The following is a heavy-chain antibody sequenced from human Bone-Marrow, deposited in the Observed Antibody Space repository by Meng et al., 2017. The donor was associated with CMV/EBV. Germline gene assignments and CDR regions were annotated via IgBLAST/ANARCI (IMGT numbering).Heavy chain of an antibody. Sequence: EWNLVESGGGLVRPGGALSLSCAESGFTFSDYWMHWVRQAPGEGPVWVSRINTDGTVTSYAESVRGRFTISRDNSKNTLYLQMYDLRAGDSGVYYCVRDLVGNRDSWGHGTLVTVSS. V-gene: IGHV3-74*03. J-gene: IGHJ5*01. CDR3: VRDLVGNRDS. CDR2: INTDGTVT. D-gene: IGHD1-14*01. CDR1: GFTFSDYW.